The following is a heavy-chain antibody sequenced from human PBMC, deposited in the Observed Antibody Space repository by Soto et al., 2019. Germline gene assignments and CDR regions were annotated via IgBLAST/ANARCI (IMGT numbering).Heavy chain of an antibody. D-gene: IGHD4-17*01. V-gene: IGHV3-23*01. CDR1: GFTFSSYA. CDR2: ISGSGGST. CDR3: AKWMRLGVTTPYLDY. Sequence: EVQLLESGGGLVQPGGSLRLSCAASGFTFSSYAMSWVRQAPGKGLEWVSAISGSGGSTYYADSVKGRFTISRDNSKNTLYLQMNSLRAEGTAVYYCAKWMRLGVTTPYLDYWGQGTLVTVSS. J-gene: IGHJ4*02.